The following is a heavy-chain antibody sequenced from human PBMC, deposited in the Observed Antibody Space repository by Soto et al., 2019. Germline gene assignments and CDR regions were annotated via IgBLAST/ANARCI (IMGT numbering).Heavy chain of an antibody. V-gene: IGHV3-23*01. CDR3: AKIDRAVAPNDAFDI. D-gene: IGHD6-19*01. CDR2: ISGSGGST. CDR1: GFTFRSFA. Sequence: PVGLLRLSCAASGFTFRSFAMSWVRQAPGKGLEWVSAISGSGGSTYYADSVKGRFTISRDNSKNTLYLQMNSLRAEDTAVYYCAKIDRAVAPNDAFDIWGQGTMVTVSS. J-gene: IGHJ3*02.